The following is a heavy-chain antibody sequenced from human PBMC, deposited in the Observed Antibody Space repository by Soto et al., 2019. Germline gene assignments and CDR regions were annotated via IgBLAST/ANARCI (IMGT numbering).Heavy chain of an antibody. V-gene: IGHV3-7*01. J-gene: IGHJ4*02. D-gene: IGHD6-25*01. CDR1: GFTFSAYW. Sequence: VQLVESGGGLVQTGGSLRLSCAASGFTFSAYWMSWVRQAPGKGLEWVANIKQAGSEKYYVDSVNGRFIISRDDAKNSLFLQVNSLRVEDTAVFYWAREKRANGYFDYWGQGTLVTVSS. CDR3: AREKRANGYFDY. CDR2: IKQAGSEK.